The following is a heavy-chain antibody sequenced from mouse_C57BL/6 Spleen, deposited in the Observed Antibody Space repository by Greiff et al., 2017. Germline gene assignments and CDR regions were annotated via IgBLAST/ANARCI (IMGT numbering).Heavy chain of an antibody. J-gene: IGHJ1*03. Sequence: QVQLQQSGPELVKPGASVKISCKASGYSFSSSWMNWVKQRPGKGLGWIGRIYRGDGDTNYNGKFKGKATLTADKASSTAYMQLSRLTSEDSAVYFCARCADYYGSSSHLYVGGTGTAITVTVAS. CDR3: ARCADYYGSSSHLYVGG. D-gene: IGHD1-1*01. V-gene: IGHV1-82*01. CDR1: GYSFSSSW. CDR2: IYRGDGDT.